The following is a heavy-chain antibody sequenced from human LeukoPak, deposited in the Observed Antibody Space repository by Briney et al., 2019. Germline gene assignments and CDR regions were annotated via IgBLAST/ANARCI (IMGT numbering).Heavy chain of an antibody. CDR2: IYYSGST. V-gene: IGHV4-39*07. CDR3: ARDGSSYYYGSGSYHFDY. Sequence: SETLSLTCTVSGGSISSSSYYCGWIRQPPGKGLEWIGSIYYSGSTYYNPSLKSRVTISVDTSKNQFSLKLSSVTTADTAVYYCARDGSSYYYGSGSYHFDYWGQGTLVTVSS. J-gene: IGHJ4*02. CDR1: GGSISSSSYY. D-gene: IGHD3-10*01.